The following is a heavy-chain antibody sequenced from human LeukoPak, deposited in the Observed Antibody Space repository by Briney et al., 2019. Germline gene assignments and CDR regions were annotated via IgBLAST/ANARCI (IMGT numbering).Heavy chain of an antibody. D-gene: IGHD3-10*01. CDR3: ARGTPYYYGAGSYFDY. V-gene: IGHV4-61*02. Sequence: SETLSLTCSVSGGSISSGRYYWSWIRQPAGTGLEWFGRIYTSGCTNYNPSPKSRVTISVDTSKNQFPLKLSTVTAADTGVYYCARGTPYYYGAGSYFDYWGQGTQVTVSS. CDR2: IYTSGCT. J-gene: IGHJ4*02. CDR1: GGSISSGRYY.